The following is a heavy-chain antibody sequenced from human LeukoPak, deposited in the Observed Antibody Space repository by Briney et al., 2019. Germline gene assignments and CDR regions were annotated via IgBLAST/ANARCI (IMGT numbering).Heavy chain of an antibody. CDR3: ARLRGYCSSTSCPPRAWFDP. V-gene: IGHV1-8*03. CDR1: GYTFTSYD. D-gene: IGHD2-2*01. Sequence: ASVKVSCKASGYTFTSYDINWLRQATGQGLEWMGWMNPNSGNTGYAQKFQGRVTITRNTSISTAYMELSSLRSEDTAVYYCARLRGYCSSTSCPPRAWFDPWGQGTLVTVSS. CDR2: MNPNSGNT. J-gene: IGHJ5*02.